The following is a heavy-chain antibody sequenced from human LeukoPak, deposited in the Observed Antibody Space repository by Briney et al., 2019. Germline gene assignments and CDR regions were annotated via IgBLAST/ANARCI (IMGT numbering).Heavy chain of an antibody. CDR2: ISGGGGSI. CDR3: AKGGKWDVTPFDY. V-gene: IGHV3-23*01. J-gene: IGHJ4*02. CDR1: GFTFTSYS. D-gene: IGHD1-26*01. Sequence: GGSLRLSCAASGFTFTSYSMNWVRQAPGKGLEWVSTISGGGGSIYYADSVKGRFTISRDNSKNTLYLQVNSLRAEDTAVYYCAKGGKWDVTPFDYWGQGTLVTASS.